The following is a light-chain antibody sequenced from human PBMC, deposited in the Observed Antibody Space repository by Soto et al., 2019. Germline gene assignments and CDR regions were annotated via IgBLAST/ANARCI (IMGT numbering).Light chain of an antibody. CDR1: QSVSRTY. V-gene: IGKV3-20*01. CDR2: SSS. J-gene: IGKJ1*01. CDR3: QQYRTSPPTCT. Sequence: ELVLTQSPGTLSLSPGDRATLSCRASQSVSRTYLAWYQQRPGQAPRLLIYSSSSRASGIPDRFSGSGSGTDFTLTFSRLKPEDFAVYYCQQYRTSPPTCTFGQGTKVEIK.